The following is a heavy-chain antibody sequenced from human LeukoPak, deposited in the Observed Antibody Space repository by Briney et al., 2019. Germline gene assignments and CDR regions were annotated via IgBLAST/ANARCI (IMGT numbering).Heavy chain of an antibody. V-gene: IGHV4-39*07. Sequence: PSETLSLTCTVSGGSISTSNYYWGWIRQPPGRGLEWIGNIFYSGSTYYSPSLKSRVTISLDTSRNQFSLKLNSVTAADTAVYYCVADPINFDYWGQGRLVTVSS. CDR3: VADPINFDY. CDR1: GGSISTSNYY. CDR2: IFYSGST. J-gene: IGHJ4*02.